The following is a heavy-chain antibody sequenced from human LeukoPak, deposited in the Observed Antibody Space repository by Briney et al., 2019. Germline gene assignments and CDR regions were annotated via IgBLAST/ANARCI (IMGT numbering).Heavy chain of an antibody. J-gene: IGHJ4*02. Sequence: SETLSLTCTVPGGSISSSNYYWGWIRQPPGKGLEWIGNIYYSGSTYYNPSLKSRVTISVDTSKNQFSLKLSSVTAADTAVYYCARRYSSGWPKIDYWGQGTLVTVSS. D-gene: IGHD6-19*01. CDR3: ARRYSSGWPKIDY. V-gene: IGHV4-39*01. CDR2: IYYSGST. CDR1: GGSISSSNYY.